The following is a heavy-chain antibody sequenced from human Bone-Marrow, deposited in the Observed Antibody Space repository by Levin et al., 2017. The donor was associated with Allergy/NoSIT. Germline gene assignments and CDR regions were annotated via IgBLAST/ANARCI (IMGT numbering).Heavy chain of an antibody. J-gene: IGHJ4*02. CDR1: GFTFSSYG. Sequence: QPGGSLRLSCAASGFTFSSYGMHWVRQAPGKGLEWVAVISYDGSNKYYADSVKGRFTISRDNSKNTLYLQMNSLRAEDTAVYYCAKGGWEPLDYWGQGTLVTVSS. D-gene: IGHD1-26*01. V-gene: IGHV3-30*18. CDR3: AKGGWEPLDY. CDR2: ISYDGSNK.